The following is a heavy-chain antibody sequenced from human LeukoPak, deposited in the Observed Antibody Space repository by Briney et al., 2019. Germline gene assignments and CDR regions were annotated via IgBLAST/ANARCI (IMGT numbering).Heavy chain of an antibody. Sequence: GESLRLSCAASGFTFSNYAMSWVRQAPGKGLEWVSAISAGGGSTYYADSVKGRFTISRDNSKNTLYLQMNSLRAEDTAVYYCASRYCSGDSCSQFYYYWGQGTLVTVSS. CDR2: ISAGGGST. CDR1: GFTFSNYA. V-gene: IGHV3-23*01. D-gene: IGHD2-15*01. CDR3: ASRYCSGDSCSQFYYY. J-gene: IGHJ4*02.